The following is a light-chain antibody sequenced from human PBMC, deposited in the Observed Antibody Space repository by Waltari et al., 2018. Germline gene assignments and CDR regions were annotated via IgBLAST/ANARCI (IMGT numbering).Light chain of an antibody. CDR3: QHYVSLTPSFT. J-gene: IGKJ4*01. CDR1: EDISNN. V-gene: IGKV1-33*01. CDR2: DAL. Sequence: IQMTQSPSSLSASVGDRVTITCQASEDISNNLNWFQQKSGTAPKLLIYDALNLNTGVPSRFRGNGSGTEFTFTISSLQPEDFATYYCQHYVSLTPSFTFGGGTKV.